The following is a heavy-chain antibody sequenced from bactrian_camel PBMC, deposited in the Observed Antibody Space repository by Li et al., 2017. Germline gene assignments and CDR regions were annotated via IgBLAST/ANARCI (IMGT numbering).Heavy chain of an antibody. CDR3: AADRRRHGPPSLRPGDYSV. J-gene: IGHJ4*01. CDR1: GSITNYA. Sequence: VQLVESGGASVQAGGSLRLSCAASGSITNYAMAWFRQAPGKEREGVASLASDGSSIYANSLKGRFSISKDNARNWLDLQMDSLEPGDTARYYCAADRRRHGPPSLRPGDYSVWGQGTQVTVS. V-gene: IGHV3S53*01. D-gene: IGHD2*01. CDR2: LASDGSS.